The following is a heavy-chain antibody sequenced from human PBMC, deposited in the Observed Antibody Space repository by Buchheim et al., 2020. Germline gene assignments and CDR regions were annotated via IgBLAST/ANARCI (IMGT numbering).Heavy chain of an antibody. CDR1: GGSVSSINW. CDR3: ARTPDYYYGMDV. D-gene: IGHD2-15*01. V-gene: IGHV4-4*02. J-gene: IGHJ6*02. CDR2: IYHNGNT. Sequence: QVQLQESGPGLVKPSETLSLTCAVSGGSVSSINWWSWVRQPPGKGLVWIGEIYHNGNTNYNPSLKSRVTISVAKSNNQFSLKVSSVTAADTAVYYCARTPDYYYGMDVWGQGTT.